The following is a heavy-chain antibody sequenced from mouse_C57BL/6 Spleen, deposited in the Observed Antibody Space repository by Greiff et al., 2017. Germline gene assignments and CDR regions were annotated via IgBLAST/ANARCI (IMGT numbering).Heavy chain of an antibody. V-gene: IGHV5-16*01. CDR3: ARDQYYGSSYAMDD. J-gene: IGHJ4*01. CDR2: INYDGSST. D-gene: IGHD1-1*01. Sequence: EVQLVESEGGLVQPGSSMKLSCTASGFTFSDYYMAWVRQVPEKGLEWVANINYDGSSTYYLASLKSRFIISRDNAKNILYLQMSSLKSEDTATYYCARDQYYGSSYAMDDWGQGTSVTVSS. CDR1: GFTFSDYY.